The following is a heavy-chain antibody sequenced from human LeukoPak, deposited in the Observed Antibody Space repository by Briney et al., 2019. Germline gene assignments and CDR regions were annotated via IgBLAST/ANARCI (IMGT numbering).Heavy chain of an antibody. CDR1: GFTFSSYA. D-gene: IGHD3-10*02. J-gene: IGHJ4*02. V-gene: IGHV3-23*01. CDR2: ISGSGGST. CDR3: AKVPKFGELLD. Sequence: GGSLRLSCAASGFTFSSYAMSWVRQAPGKGLEWVSAISGSGGSTYYADSVKGRFTISRDNSKNTLYLQMNSLRAEDTAVYYYAKVPKFGELLDWGQGTLVTVSS.